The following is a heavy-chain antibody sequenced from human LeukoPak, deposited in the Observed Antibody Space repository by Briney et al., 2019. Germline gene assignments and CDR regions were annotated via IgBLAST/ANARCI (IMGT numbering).Heavy chain of an antibody. Sequence: GGSLRLSCAASGFTFSSYWMNWARQGPGKGLEWVASINHNGNVNYYVDSVKGRFTISRDNAKNSLYLQMSNLRAEDTAVYFCARGGGLDVWGQGATVTVSS. V-gene: IGHV3-7*03. D-gene: IGHD3-16*01. CDR1: GFTFSSYW. CDR3: ARGGGLDV. CDR2: INHNGNVN. J-gene: IGHJ6*02.